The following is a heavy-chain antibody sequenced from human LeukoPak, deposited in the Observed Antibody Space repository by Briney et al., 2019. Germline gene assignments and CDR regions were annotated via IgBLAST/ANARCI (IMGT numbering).Heavy chain of an antibody. Sequence: SSETLSLTCTVSGGSISTYYRSWIRQPPGKGLEWIGYIYYSGSTNYNPSLKSRVIISVDTSKNKFSLKLSSVTAADTAVYYCARKNFTSASYLNWFDPWGQGTLVTVYS. CDR2: IYYSGST. CDR1: GGSISTYY. CDR3: ARKNFTSASYLNWFDP. J-gene: IGHJ5*02. V-gene: IGHV4-59*08. D-gene: IGHD3-10*01.